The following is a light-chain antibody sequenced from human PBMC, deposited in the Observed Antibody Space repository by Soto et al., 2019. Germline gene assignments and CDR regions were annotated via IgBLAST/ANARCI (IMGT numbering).Light chain of an antibody. CDR1: SSDVGAYNY. Sequence: QSVLTQPASVSGSPGQSVTISCSGSSSDVGAYNYVSWYQRHPGKAPKLMIYDVTNRPSGVSNRFSGSKSGNTASLTISGLQAEDEADYFCSSYISSSTVVFGGGTKLTVL. CDR3: SSYISSSTVV. CDR2: DVT. J-gene: IGLJ3*02. V-gene: IGLV2-14*01.